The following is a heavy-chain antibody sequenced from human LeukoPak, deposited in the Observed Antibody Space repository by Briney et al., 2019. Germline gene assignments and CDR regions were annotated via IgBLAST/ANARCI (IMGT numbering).Heavy chain of an antibody. CDR3: ARVKRRYYFDY. Sequence: SETLSLTCAVYGGSFSGYYWSWIRQPPGKGLEWIGEINHSGSTNYNPSLKSRVTISVDTSKNQFSLKLSSVTAADMAVYYCARVKRRYYFDYWGQGTLVTVSS. J-gene: IGHJ4*02. D-gene: IGHD3-16*01. CDR1: GGSFSGYY. CDR2: INHSGST. V-gene: IGHV4-34*01.